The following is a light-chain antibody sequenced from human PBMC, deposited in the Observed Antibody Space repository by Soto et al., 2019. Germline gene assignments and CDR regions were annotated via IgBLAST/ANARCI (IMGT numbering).Light chain of an antibody. CDR1: QSVTNSY. J-gene: IGKJ1*01. V-gene: IGKV3-15*01. Sequence: EIVMTQSQVTLSVSTGERATLSCRASQSVTNSYLAWYQQKPGQAPRLLIFGASTRAAGIPARFSGSGSGTDFTLTISSLQSEDFAVYHCQQYFNWWTFGQGTKVDIK. CDR3: QQYFNWWT. CDR2: GAS.